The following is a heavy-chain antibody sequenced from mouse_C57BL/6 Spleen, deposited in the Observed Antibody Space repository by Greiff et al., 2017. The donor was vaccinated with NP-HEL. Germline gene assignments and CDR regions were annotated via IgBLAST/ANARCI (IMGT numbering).Heavy chain of an antibody. V-gene: IGHV1-59*01. CDR2: IDPSDSYT. CDR3: ARKEDYYGSLVLDY. D-gene: IGHD1-1*01. Sequence: QVQLQQPGAELVRPGTSVKLSCKASGYTFTSYWMHWVKQRPGQGLEWIGVIDPSDSYTNYNQKFKGKATLTVDTSSSTAYMQLSSLTSEDSAVYYCARKEDYYGSLVLDYWGQGTTLTVSS. CDR1: GYTFTSYW. J-gene: IGHJ2*01.